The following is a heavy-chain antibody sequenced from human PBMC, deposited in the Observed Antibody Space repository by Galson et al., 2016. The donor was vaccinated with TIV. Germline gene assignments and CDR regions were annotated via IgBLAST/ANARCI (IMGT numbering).Heavy chain of an antibody. Sequence: SVKASCKVSGDSLSDLSMHWVRQAPGKGLEWMAGFDPEQHKKIYAQKLQGRVTLTEDTSTDTAFLELSSLSFEDTAVYYCASVAWFPGLSLDNWGQGTLVTVSS. J-gene: IGHJ4*02. D-gene: IGHD2/OR15-2a*01. CDR2: FDPEQHKK. V-gene: IGHV1-24*01. CDR1: GDSLSDLS. CDR3: ASVAWFPGLSLDN.